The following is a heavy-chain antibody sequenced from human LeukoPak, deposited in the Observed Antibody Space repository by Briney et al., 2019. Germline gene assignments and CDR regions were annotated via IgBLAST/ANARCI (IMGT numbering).Heavy chain of an antibody. CDR1: GGSISSSNHY. Sequence: SETLSLTCTVSGGSISSSNHYWGWIRQPPGKGLECIGSIYYSGSTNYNPSLKSRATISVDTSKNQFSLKLSSVTAADTAVYYCARQRQSAMVLGNWFDPWGQGTLVTVSS. J-gene: IGHJ5*02. V-gene: IGHV4-39*07. CDR3: ARQRQSAMVLGNWFDP. D-gene: IGHD5-18*01. CDR2: IYYSGST.